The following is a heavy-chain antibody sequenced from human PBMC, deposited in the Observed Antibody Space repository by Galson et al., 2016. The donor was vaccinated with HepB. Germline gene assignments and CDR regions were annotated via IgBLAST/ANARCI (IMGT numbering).Heavy chain of an antibody. J-gene: IGHJ4*02. CDR1: GFFFTSYG. V-gene: IGHV3-30*03. CDR3: ARALVSSGYSGVDY. D-gene: IGHD3-22*01. CDR2: VSFDGSIK. Sequence: SLRLSCAASGFFFTSYGMHWVRQAPGKGLEWVAVVSFDGSIKYYGDSVKGRFTISRENSKNTLYLQMNSLRAEDTAVYYCARALVSSGYSGVDYWGQGTLVTVSS.